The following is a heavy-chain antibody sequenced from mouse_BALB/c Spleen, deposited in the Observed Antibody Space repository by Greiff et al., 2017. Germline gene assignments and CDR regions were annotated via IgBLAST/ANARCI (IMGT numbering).Heavy chain of an antibody. CDR2: ISSGSSTI. CDR1: GFTFSSYG. CDR3: ARGGSTAWYFDV. D-gene: IGHD1-1*01. Sequence: EVKLMESGGDLVKPGGSLKLSCAASGFTFSSYGMSWVRQTPDKRLEWVATISSGSSTIYYADTVKGRFTISRDNPKNTLFLQMTSLRSEDTAMYYCARGGSTAWYFDVWGAGTTVTVSA. V-gene: IGHV5-17*02. J-gene: IGHJ1*01.